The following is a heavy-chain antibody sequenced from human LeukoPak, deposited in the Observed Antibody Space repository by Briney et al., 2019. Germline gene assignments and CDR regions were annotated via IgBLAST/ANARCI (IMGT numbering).Heavy chain of an antibody. CDR2: IYPGDSDT. V-gene: IGHV5-51*01. Sequence: GESLKISCKGSGYRFNNYWIGWVRQMPGKGLEWMGIIYPGDSDTRYSPSFQGQVTISADKSTSTAYLQWSSLKASDTAMYYCARHIKWLVNDYWGQGTLVTVSS. J-gene: IGHJ4*02. CDR1: GYRFNNYW. CDR3: ARHIKWLVNDY. D-gene: IGHD6-19*01.